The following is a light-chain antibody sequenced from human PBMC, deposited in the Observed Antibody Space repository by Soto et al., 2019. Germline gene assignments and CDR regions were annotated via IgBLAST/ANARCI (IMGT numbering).Light chain of an antibody. Sequence: QSALTQPRSVSGSPGQSVTISRTGTSSDVGGYIYVSWYQQNPGKAPKLMIYDVNKRPSGVPDRFFGSKSGNTASLTISGLQAEDEADYYCCSYAGSYTWVFGGGTKLTVL. V-gene: IGLV2-11*01. CDR2: DVN. CDR3: CSYAGSYTWV. CDR1: SSDVGGYIY. J-gene: IGLJ3*02.